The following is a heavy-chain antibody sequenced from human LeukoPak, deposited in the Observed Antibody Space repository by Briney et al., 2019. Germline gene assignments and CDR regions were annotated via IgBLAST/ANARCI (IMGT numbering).Heavy chain of an antibody. CDR3: ASDVLYGGYSF. D-gene: IGHD5-12*01. Sequence: GGSLRLSCKGSGYSFTSYWIGWVRQMPGKGLEWMGIIYPGDSDTRYSPSFQGQVTISADKSISTAYLQWSSLKASDTAMYYCASDVLYGGYSFWGQGTLVTVSS. CDR1: GYSFTSYW. CDR2: IYPGDSDT. V-gene: IGHV5-51*01. J-gene: IGHJ4*02.